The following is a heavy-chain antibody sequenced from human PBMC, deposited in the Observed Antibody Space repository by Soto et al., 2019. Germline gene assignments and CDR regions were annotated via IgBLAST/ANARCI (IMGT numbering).Heavy chain of an antibody. CDR1: GFTFTRYS. J-gene: IGHJ4*02. V-gene: IGHV3-21*06. Sequence: GGSLRLSCAASGFTFTRYSMNWVRQAPGKGLEWFSSISSTTNYIYYGDSMKGRFTISRDNAKNSLYLEMNSLRAEDTAVYYCARESEDLTSNFDYWGQGTLGTVST. CDR3: ARESEDLTSNFDY. CDR2: ISSTTNYI.